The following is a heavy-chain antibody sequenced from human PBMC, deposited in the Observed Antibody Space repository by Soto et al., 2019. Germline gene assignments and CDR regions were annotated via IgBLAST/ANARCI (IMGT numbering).Heavy chain of an antibody. CDR2: VNSDESSR. J-gene: IGHJ2*01. Sequence: EVQLVAAGGDSVQPGGSLRLSCVASGFTFSNYWMHWVRQAPGKGLEWVSRVNSDESSRAYADSVKGRFISSRDNDKNSRSLEMNSLRAEDTAVYYCARGIDFYFDLWGRGTLVTVSS. CDR3: ARGIDFYFDL. V-gene: IGHV3-74*01. CDR1: GFTFSNYW.